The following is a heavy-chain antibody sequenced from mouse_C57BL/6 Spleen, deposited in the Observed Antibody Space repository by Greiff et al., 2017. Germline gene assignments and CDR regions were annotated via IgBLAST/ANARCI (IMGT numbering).Heavy chain of an antibody. CDR2: IHPSCGTT. Sequence: EVQLQQPGAELVKPGASVKISCKASGYTFTGYSMTWVKQSHGKSLEWIGDIHPSCGTTSYNEKFKGKATLTVDQSSSTAYMQLSSLTSEDSAVYYGARCLWEDYMDYWGQGTTLTVSS. D-gene: IGHD2-4*01. V-gene: IGHV1-39*01. CDR1: GYTFTGYS. CDR3: ARCLWEDYMDY. J-gene: IGHJ4*01.